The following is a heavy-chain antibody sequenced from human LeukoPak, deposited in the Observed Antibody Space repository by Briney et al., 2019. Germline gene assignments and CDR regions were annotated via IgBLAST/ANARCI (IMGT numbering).Heavy chain of an antibody. CDR3: ATYRRVLLLFES. Sequence: GGSLRLSCAASGFTFSPFAMIWVRQPPGKGLEWVSSIFPSGGEIHYADSVRGRFTISRDNSKSTLSLQMNSLRAEDTAIYYCATYRRVLLLFESWGQRTLVSVSS. D-gene: IGHD2-8*02. CDR2: IFPSGGEI. V-gene: IGHV3-23*01. J-gene: IGHJ4*02. CDR1: GFTFSPFA.